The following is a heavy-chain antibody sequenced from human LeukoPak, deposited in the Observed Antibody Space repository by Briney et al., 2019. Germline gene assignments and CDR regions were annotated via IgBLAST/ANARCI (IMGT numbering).Heavy chain of an antibody. D-gene: IGHD3-10*01. J-gene: IGHJ4*02. Sequence: GGSLGLSCAASGFTFSSYAMHWVRQAPGKGLEWVAVISYDGSNKYYADSVKGRFTISRDNSKNTLYLQMNSLRAEDTAVYYCARPPPGTPYYFDYWGQGTLVTVSS. CDR2: ISYDGSNK. CDR1: GFTFSSYA. V-gene: IGHV3-30-3*01. CDR3: ARPPPGTPYYFDY.